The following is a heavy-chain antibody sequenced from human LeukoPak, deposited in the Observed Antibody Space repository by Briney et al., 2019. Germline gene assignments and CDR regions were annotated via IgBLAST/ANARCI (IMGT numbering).Heavy chain of an antibody. CDR2: IKQDGSEK. Sequence: GGSLRLSCAASGFTFSSYWMSWVRQAPGKGLEWVANIKQDGSEKYYVDSVKGRFTISRDNAKNSLYLQMNSLRAEDTAVYYCARGRGSIVLNWFDPWGQGTLVTVSS. CDR3: ARGRGSIVLNWFDP. D-gene: IGHD2-8*02. CDR1: GFTFSSYW. V-gene: IGHV3-7*01. J-gene: IGHJ5*02.